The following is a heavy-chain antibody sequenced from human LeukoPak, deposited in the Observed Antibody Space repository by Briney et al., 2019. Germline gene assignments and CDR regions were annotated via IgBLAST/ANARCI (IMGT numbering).Heavy chain of an antibody. CDR1: GGSISSYH. CDR2: IYYSGST. Sequence: SETLSLTCTVSGGSISSYHWSWIRQPPGKGLEWIGNIYYSGSTNYNPSLKSRVTISVDTSKNQFSLKLSSMTAADTAVYYCARDLLKAAAGVDYWGQGTLVTVSS. D-gene: IGHD6-13*01. V-gene: IGHV4-59*01. CDR3: ARDLLKAAAGVDY. J-gene: IGHJ4*02.